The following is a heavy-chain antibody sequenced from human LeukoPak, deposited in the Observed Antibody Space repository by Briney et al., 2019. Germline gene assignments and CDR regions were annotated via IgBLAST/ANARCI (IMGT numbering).Heavy chain of an antibody. CDR3: ALTREFVAAQDY. CDR2: IGGSADYT. D-gene: IGHD6-13*01. CDR1: GFTFASFA. Sequence: GGSLRLSCAASGFTFASFAMAWVRQAPGKGLEWVSAIGGSADYTFYADSVRGRFTISRDNSKNTLYLQMNSLRAEDTAVYYCALTREFVAAQDYWGQGTLVTVSS. J-gene: IGHJ4*02. V-gene: IGHV3-23*01.